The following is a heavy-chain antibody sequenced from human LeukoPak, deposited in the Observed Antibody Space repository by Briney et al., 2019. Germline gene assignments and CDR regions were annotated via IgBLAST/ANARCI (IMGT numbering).Heavy chain of an antibody. CDR3: ARDPLTTIFGVVTNNFDY. V-gene: IGHV1-18*04. CDR2: ISAYNGNT. D-gene: IGHD3-3*01. Sequence: ASVKVSCKASGYDITSYYMHWVRQAPGQGLEWMGWISAYNGNTNYAQKLQGRVTMTTDTSTSTAYMELRSLRSDDTAVYYCARDPLTTIFGVVTNNFDYWGQGTLVTVSS. J-gene: IGHJ4*02. CDR1: GYDITSYY.